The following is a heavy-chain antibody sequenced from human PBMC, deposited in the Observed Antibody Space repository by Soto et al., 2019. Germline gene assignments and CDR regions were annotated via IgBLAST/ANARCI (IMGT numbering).Heavy chain of an antibody. CDR2: IGGSGGST. V-gene: IGHV3-23*01. CDR1: GFTFSSYA. Sequence: GGSLRLSCAASGFTFSSYAMSWVRQAPGKGLEWVSAIGGSGGSTYYADSVKGRFTISRDNSKNTLLLQMNSLRAEDTAVYYCAKDPYYYDTSEMDVWGQGTTVTVSS. CDR3: AKDPYYYDTSEMDV. J-gene: IGHJ6*02. D-gene: IGHD3-22*01.